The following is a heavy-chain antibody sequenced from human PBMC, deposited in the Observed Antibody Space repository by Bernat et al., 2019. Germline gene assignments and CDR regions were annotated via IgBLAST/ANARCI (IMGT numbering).Heavy chain of an antibody. J-gene: IGHJ4*02. CDR1: GFTFSDYY. V-gene: IGHV3-11*01. Sequence: QVQLVESGGGLVKPGGSLRPSCAASGFTFSDYYMGWVRQAPGKGLERVSYISNSGSNIYYADPVRGRFTISRDNAKNSLSLQMNSLRAEDTAVYYCARSRPEYYFDYWGQGTLVTVS. CDR3: ARSRPEYYFDY. CDR2: ISNSGSNI.